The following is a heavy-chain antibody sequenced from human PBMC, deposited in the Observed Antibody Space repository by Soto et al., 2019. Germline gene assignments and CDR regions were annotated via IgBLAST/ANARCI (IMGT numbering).Heavy chain of an antibody. D-gene: IGHD1-1*01. CDR1: GGTFSSYA. CDR3: ARVQLERRRPYYYGMDV. J-gene: IGHJ6*02. V-gene: IGHV1-69*13. CDR2: IIPIFGTA. Sequence: GASVKVSCKASGGTFSSYAISWVRQAPGQGLEWMGGIIPIFGTANYAQKFQGRVTITADESTSTAYMELSSLRSEDTAVYYCARVQLERRRPYYYGMDVWGQGTTVTVSS.